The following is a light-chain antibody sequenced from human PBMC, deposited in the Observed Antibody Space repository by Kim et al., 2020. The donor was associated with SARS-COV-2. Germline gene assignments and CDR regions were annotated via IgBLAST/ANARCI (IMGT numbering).Light chain of an antibody. CDR2: GAS. Sequence: LSPGERATLSCRASQSVSSSYLAWYQQKPGQAPRLLIYGASSRATGIPDRFSGSGSGTDFTLTISRLEPEDFAVYYCQQYGSSPTFGGGTKGEIK. V-gene: IGKV3-20*01. CDR3: QQYGSSPT. J-gene: IGKJ4*01. CDR1: QSVSSSY.